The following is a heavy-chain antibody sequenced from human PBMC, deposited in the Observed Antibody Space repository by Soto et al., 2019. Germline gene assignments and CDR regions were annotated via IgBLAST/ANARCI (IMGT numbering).Heavy chain of an antibody. V-gene: IGHV1-69*02. J-gene: IGHJ3*01. Sequence: GASVKVSCKASGGTFSSYTISWVRQAPGQGLEWMGRIIPILGIANYAQKFQGRVTITADKSTSTAYMELSSLRSEDTAVYYCACVCLAAAHHDAFDFWGQGTMVPV. CDR2: IIPILGIA. CDR3: ACVCLAAAHHDAFDF. CDR1: GGTFSSYT. D-gene: IGHD6-13*01.